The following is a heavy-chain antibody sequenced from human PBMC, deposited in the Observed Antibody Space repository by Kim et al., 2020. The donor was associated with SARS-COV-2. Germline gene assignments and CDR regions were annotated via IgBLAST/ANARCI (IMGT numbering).Heavy chain of an antibody. CDR3: ARGREYSSSRGAFDY. J-gene: IGHJ4*02. CDR1: GYTFTGYY. Sequence: ASVKVSCKASGYTFTGYYMHWVRQAPGQGLEWMGWINPNSGGTNYAQKFQGRVTMTRDTSISTAYMELSRLRSDDTAVYYCARGREYSSSRGAFDYWGQGTLVTVSS. CDR2: INPNSGGT. V-gene: IGHV1-2*02. D-gene: IGHD6-13*01.